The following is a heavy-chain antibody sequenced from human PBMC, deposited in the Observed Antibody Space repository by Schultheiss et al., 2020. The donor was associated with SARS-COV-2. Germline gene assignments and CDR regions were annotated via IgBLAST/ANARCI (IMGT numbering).Heavy chain of an antibody. D-gene: IGHD3-22*01. J-gene: IGHJ5*02. CDR3: ARERWQYYDSSGNLNWFDP. CDR2: INHSGST. Sequence: GSLRLSCAVSAGSFSDYYWGWIRQPPGKGLQWIGEINHSGSTNYNPSLKSRVTISVDTSKNQFSLKLSSVTAADTAVYYCARERWQYYDSSGNLNWFDPWGQGTLVTVSS. V-gene: IGHV4-34*01. CDR1: AGSFSDYY.